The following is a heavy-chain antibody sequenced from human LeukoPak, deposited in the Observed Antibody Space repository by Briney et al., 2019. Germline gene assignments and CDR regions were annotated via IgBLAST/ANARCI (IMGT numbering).Heavy chain of an antibody. Sequence: PGGSLRLSCAASGFTFSSYAMHWVRQAPGKGLEWVAVISYDGSNEYYGDSVKGRSTISRDNSKNTLYLQMNSPRAEDTAVYYCARMRQGPMTTGYGMDVWGQGTTVTVSS. CDR3: ARMRQGPMTTGYGMDV. CDR2: ISYDGSNE. V-gene: IGHV3-30-3*01. J-gene: IGHJ6*02. D-gene: IGHD4-17*01. CDR1: GFTFSSYA.